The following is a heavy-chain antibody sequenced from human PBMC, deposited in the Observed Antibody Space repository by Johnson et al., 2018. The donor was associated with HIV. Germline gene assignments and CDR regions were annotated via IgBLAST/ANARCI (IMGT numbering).Heavy chain of an antibody. CDR1: GFTFSNYP. J-gene: IGHJ3*02. V-gene: IGHV3-30*04. CDR3: ARNGLIPAAKGVAFDI. Sequence: QVQLVESGGGVVQPGRSLRLYCAASGFTFSNYPMHWVRQAPGKGLAWVAVISFDGTNKYYADSVRGRFTISRDDSKKTLYLQMNSLRTEDTAVYYCARNGLIPAAKGVAFDIWGHGTTVTVSS. D-gene: IGHD2-2*01. CDR2: ISFDGTNK.